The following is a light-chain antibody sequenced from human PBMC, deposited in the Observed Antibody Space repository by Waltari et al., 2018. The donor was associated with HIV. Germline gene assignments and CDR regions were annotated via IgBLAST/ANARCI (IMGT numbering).Light chain of an antibody. Sequence: QSALTQPPSASASPGQSVTISCTGTSSDVGAYNYVSWFQQHPGKAPNLMIYDVTKRPPGVPYRFTGSKSGNPASLTVSALQAEDEADYYCASHAGSKDVFGGGTRLTVL. CDR1: SSDVGAYNY. CDR3: ASHAGSKDV. J-gene: IGLJ2*01. CDR2: DVT. V-gene: IGLV2-8*01.